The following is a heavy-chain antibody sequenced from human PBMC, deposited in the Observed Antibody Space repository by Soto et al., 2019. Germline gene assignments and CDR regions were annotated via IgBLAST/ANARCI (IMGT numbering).Heavy chain of an antibody. CDR1: GYSFTTYW. D-gene: IGHD3-10*01. CDR3: ARHSTSAPKDY. Sequence: GESLKIACKGSGYSFTTYWIAWVRQMPGKGLEWVGIIYPGDSDTRYSPSFEGHVTISVDKSISTAFLQWNSLKASDNAIYYCARHSTSAPKDYWGQGTLVTVSS. V-gene: IGHV5-51*01. CDR2: IYPGDSDT. J-gene: IGHJ4*01.